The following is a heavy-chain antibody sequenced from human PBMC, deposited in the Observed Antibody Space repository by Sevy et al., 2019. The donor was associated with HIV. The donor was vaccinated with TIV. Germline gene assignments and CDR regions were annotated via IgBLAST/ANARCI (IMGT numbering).Heavy chain of an antibody. D-gene: IGHD3-10*01. CDR2: ISSKSTYT. J-gene: IGHJ6*02. CDR1: GFTFNDDF. Sequence: GGSLRLSCVGSGFTFNDDFMTWVRQAPGKGLEWVSSISSKSTYTYYSDSVKGRCTISRDNAKNSLFLQMNILRPEDKAVYYGARDRDDYAVGRRNAYYFYHGMDVWGPGTTVTVSS. V-gene: IGHV3-21*01. CDR3: ARDRDDYAVGRRNAYYFYHGMDV.